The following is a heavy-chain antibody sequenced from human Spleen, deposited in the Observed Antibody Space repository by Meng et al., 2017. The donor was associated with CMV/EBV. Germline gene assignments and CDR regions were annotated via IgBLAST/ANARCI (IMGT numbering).Heavy chain of an antibody. D-gene: IGHD4/OR15-4a*01. CDR1: GFSLSTSGVG. CDR2: IYWDDDK. Sequence: TFSGFSLSTSGVGVGWLRQPPGKALDWLALIYWDDDKRYRPSLRSRLTITKDTSKNQVVLTMTNMDPVDTATYYCASLYGATSYFDYWGQGTLVTVSS. CDR3: ASLYGATSYFDY. V-gene: IGHV2-5*02. J-gene: IGHJ4*02.